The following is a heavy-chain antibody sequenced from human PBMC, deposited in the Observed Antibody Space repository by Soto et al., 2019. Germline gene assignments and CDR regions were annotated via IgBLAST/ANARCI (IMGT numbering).Heavy chain of an antibody. D-gene: IGHD2-21*02. CDR2: INAGNGNT. V-gene: IGHV1-3*01. CDR1: GYTLTSYA. CDR3: ARGGHIAVVTASFDY. J-gene: IGHJ4*02. Sequence: ASVKVSCKASGYTLTSYAMHWVRQAPGQRLEWMGWINAGNGNTKYSQKFLGRVTMTRDTSTSTVFMELSSLRSADTAVYYCARGGHIAVVTASFDYWGQGTLVTVSS.